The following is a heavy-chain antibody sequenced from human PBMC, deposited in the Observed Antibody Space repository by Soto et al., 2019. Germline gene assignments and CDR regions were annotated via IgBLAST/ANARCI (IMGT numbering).Heavy chain of an antibody. CDR1: GFTVSSNS. CDR3: AREVGHGWFDP. V-gene: IGHV3-53*04. J-gene: IGHJ5*02. CDR2: IYSGGST. Sequence: EVQLVESGGGLVQPGGSLRLSCAASGFTVSSNSMSWVRQAPGKGLEWVSVIYSGGSTYYADSVKGRFTISRHNSKNTLYLQMNSLRAEETAVYYCAREVGHGWFDPWGQGTLVTVSS.